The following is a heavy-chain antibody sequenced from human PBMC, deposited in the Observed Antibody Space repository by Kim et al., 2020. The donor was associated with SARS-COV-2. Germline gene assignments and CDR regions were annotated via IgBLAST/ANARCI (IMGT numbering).Heavy chain of an antibody. D-gene: IGHD3-10*01. J-gene: IGHJ4*02. V-gene: IGHV4-59*13. Sequence: SETLSLTCTVSGGSLSSYYWSWIRQPPGKGLEWIGYIHYSGSTNYNPSLKSRVTISVDMSKNQFSLKLRSLTAADTAVYFCARDGDYYGSGTFDYWGQGAQVTVSS. CDR3: ARDGDYYGSGTFDY. CDR2: IHYSGST. CDR1: GGSLSSYY.